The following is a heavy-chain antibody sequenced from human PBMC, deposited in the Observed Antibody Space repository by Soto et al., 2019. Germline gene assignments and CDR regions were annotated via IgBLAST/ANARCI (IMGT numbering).Heavy chain of an antibody. CDR2: IRQDGNEE. D-gene: IGHD1-1*01. CDR1: GFTFRSHW. J-gene: IGHJ3*02. V-gene: IGHV3-7*01. Sequence: EVQLVETGGGLVQPGGSLRLSCAASGFTFRSHWMSWVRQAPGKGLEWVANIRQDGNEEQYLDSVKGRFTLSRDNAKNLLYLQMNGLRVEDKAVYYCAKAEGYSFDIRGQGTMVTVSS. CDR3: AKAEGYSFDI.